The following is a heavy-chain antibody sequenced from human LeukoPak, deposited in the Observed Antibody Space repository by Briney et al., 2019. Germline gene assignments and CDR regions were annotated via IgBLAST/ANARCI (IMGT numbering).Heavy chain of an antibody. V-gene: IGHV3-7*01. CDR2: IKQDVSDK. Sequence: GGSLRLSCAASGFTFSSYWMRGVGQAPGKGREGVANIKQDVSDKYYVDSLKGRFTISRDNAKNSLYLQMNSLRAEDTAVYYCARGGGLRRWFDPWGQGTLVTVSS. CDR1: GFTFSSYW. CDR3: ARGGGLRRWFDP. J-gene: IGHJ5*02. D-gene: IGHD5-18*01.